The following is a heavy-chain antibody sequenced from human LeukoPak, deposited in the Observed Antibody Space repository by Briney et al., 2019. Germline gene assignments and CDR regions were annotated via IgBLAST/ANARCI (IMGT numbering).Heavy chain of an antibody. J-gene: IGHJ4*02. CDR2: IIPIFGTA. Sequence: SVKVSCKASGGTFSNSAISWVRQAPGQGLEWMGGIIPIFGTANYAQKFQGRVTITTDESTSTAYMELSSLRSEDTAVYYCARVPYYYDSSGYWSYFDYWGQGTLVTVSS. D-gene: IGHD3-22*01. V-gene: IGHV1-69*05. CDR1: GGTFSNSA. CDR3: ARVPYYYDSSGYWSYFDY.